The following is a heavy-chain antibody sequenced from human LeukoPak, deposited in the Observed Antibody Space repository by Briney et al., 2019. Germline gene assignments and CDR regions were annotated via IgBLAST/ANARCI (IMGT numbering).Heavy chain of an antibody. CDR1: GFTFDDYG. CDR2: INWSGGNT. Sequence: PGGSLRLSCAASGFTFDDYGMSWVRQAPGKGLEWVSGINWSGGNTNYADSVKGRFTISRDNVKNSLYLQMNSLRAEDTALYYCARASGGTMVTTFFEYWGQGTLVTVSS. D-gene: IGHD4/OR15-4a*01. V-gene: IGHV3-20*04. CDR3: ARASGGTMVTTFFEY. J-gene: IGHJ4*02.